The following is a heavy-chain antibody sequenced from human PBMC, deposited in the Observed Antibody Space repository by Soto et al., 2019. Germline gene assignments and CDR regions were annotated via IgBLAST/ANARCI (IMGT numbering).Heavy chain of an antibody. Sequence: QVQLQESGPGLVKPSETLSLTCTVSGGSISSYYWSWIRQPADKGLEWIGRIYTSGSTNYNPSLKSRVTMSVDTSQIQFSLKLRSVTAADTAVYYCASERWNWFDPWGQGTLVTVSS. D-gene: IGHD2-15*01. CDR2: IYTSGST. CDR1: GGSISSYY. V-gene: IGHV4-4*07. J-gene: IGHJ5*02. CDR3: ASERWNWFDP.